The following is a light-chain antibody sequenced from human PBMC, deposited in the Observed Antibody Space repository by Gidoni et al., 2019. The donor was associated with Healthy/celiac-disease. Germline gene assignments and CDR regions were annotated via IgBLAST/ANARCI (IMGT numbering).Light chain of an antibody. CDR3: QQLNSYPRYT. V-gene: IGKV1-9*01. CDR1: QGISCY. J-gene: IGKJ2*01. CDR2: AAS. Sequence: DIRLTHSPSFLSASVGDRVTITCRASQGISCYLAWYQQTPEKAPNLLIYAASTVQSGVPSWFSGSGSATEFTITISSLQPDDFATYCCQQLNSYPRYTFGQGTKVEIK.